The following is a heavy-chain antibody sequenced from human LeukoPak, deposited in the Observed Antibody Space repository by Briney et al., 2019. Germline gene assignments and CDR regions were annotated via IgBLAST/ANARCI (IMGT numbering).Heavy chain of an antibody. CDR3: ARGSLRAYYDILTGYPSPEYFQH. CDR2: IWYDGSNK. V-gene: IGHV3-33*01. CDR1: GFTFSSYG. J-gene: IGHJ1*01. Sequence: PGGSLRLSCAASGFTFSSYGMHWVRQAPGKGLEWVAVIWYDGSNKYYADSVKGRFTISRDNSKNTLYLQMNSLRAEDTAVYYCARGSLRAYYDILTGYPSPEYFQHWGQGTLVTVSS. D-gene: IGHD3-9*01.